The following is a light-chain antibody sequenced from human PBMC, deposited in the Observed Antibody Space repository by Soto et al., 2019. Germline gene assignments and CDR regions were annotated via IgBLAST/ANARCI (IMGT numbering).Light chain of an antibody. CDR2: AAS. CDR3: QQRSNWPGT. Sequence: VMTQSPATLSASPGERATLSCRASQSVSSKLAWYQQKPGQAPRLLIYAASNRATGVPARFSGSGSGTDFTLTISSLEPEDFAVYYCQQRSNWPGTFGQGTKVDIK. V-gene: IGKV3-11*01. J-gene: IGKJ1*01. CDR1: QSVSSK.